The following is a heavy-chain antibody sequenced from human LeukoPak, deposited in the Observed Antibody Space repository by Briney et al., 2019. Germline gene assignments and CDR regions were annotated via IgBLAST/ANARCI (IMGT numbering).Heavy chain of an antibody. CDR2: ISYDGSNK. D-gene: IGHD1-26*01. CDR1: GFTFSSYG. Sequence: PGGSLRLSCAASGFTFSSYGMHWVRQAPGKGLEWVAVISYDGSNKYYADSVKGRFTISRDNAKNSLYLQMNSLRAEDTAVYYCARLIVGAIDYWGQGTLVTVSS. J-gene: IGHJ4*02. V-gene: IGHV3-30*03. CDR3: ARLIVGAIDY.